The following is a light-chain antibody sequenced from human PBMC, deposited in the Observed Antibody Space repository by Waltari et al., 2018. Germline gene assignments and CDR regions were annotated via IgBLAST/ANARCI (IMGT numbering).Light chain of an antibody. CDR2: DVS. CDR1: RSIAGN. V-gene: IGKV3-15*01. J-gene: IGKJ2*01. Sequence: EIVLTQSPASLSVSPGERATLSCQASRSIAGNLAWYQQKPGQAPRLLIYDVSTRATGIPARFSGGRSGTEFTLTISSLQSEDFALYYCQQYDNWPPYTFGQGTRLEIK. CDR3: QQYDNWPPYT.